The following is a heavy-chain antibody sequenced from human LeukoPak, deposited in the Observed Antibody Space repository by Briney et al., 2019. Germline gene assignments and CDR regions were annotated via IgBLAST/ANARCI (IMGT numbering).Heavy chain of an antibody. Sequence: GGSLRLSRAASGFTLTRFWLTWVRQSPGKGLEWVANINPDGTKTTYVDSVEGRFAISRDNAKNSVFLLMTSLRAEDTAMYYCATAPASVDSSWGQGTLVAVSS. CDR3: ATAPASVDSS. V-gene: IGHV3-7*01. CDR1: GFTLTRFW. J-gene: IGHJ5*02. D-gene: IGHD3-3*01. CDR2: INPDGTKT.